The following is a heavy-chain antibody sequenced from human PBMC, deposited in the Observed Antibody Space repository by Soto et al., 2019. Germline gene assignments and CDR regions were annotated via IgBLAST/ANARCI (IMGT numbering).Heavy chain of an antibody. V-gene: IGHV3-21*06. CDR2: ISSTTNYI. J-gene: IGHJ4*02. CDR1: WFTFTRYS. Sequence: PVGSLRLSCAASWFTFTRYSMNWVRQAPGKGLEWVSSISSTTNYIYYGDSMKGRFIISRDNAKNSLYLEMNSLRAEDTAVYYCARESEDLTSNFDYWGQGTLVTVSS. CDR3: ARESEDLTSNFDY.